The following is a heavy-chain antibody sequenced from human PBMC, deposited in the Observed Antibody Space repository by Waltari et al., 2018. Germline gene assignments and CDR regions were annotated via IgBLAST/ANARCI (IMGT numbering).Heavy chain of an antibody. CDR2: IYYDGNT. D-gene: IGHD2-2*01. CDR1: GGSVTDTSYF. CDR3: ARQGLYCRSSNCVGLDFSH. V-gene: IGHV4-39*01. J-gene: IGHJ4*02. Sequence: QESGPGLLKPSETLSLTCAVSGGSVTDTSYFWGWIRQAPGKGLEWLGNIYYDGNTNYNPSLNGRVSVSVDTSQKQFSLKLTSVTATDTAVYYCARQGLYCRSSNCVGLDFSHWGQGTLVAVS.